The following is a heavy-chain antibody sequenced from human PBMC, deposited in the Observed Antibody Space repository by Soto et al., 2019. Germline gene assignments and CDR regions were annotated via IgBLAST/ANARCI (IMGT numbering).Heavy chain of an antibody. CDR3: ARLRWETENNWFDP. CDR2: IYHSGST. J-gene: IGHJ5*02. Sequence: QVQLQESGPGLVRPSQTLSLTCTVSGDSINSVDHYWSWIRQPPGKGLEWMGYIYHSGSTHYNPSLNSRLTISIDTSTHRFSPNLTSVTAADTAVYFCARLRWETENNWFDPWGQGALVTVSS. CDR1: GDSINSVDHY. V-gene: IGHV4-30-4*01. D-gene: IGHD1-26*01.